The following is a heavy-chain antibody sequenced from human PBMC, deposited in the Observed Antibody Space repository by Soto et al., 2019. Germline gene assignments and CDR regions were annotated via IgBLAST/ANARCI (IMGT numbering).Heavy chain of an antibody. D-gene: IGHD5-12*01. V-gene: IGHV1-2*04. CDR2: INPNSGGT. CDR1: GYTFTGYD. Sequence: ASVKVSCKASGYTFTGYDMHWVRQAPGQGLEWMGWINPNSGGTNYAQKFEGWVTMTRDTSISTAYMELSRLRSDDTAVYYCARLGRSGYDSYYYYGMDVWGQGTTVTVSS. J-gene: IGHJ6*02. CDR3: ARLGRSGYDSYYYYGMDV.